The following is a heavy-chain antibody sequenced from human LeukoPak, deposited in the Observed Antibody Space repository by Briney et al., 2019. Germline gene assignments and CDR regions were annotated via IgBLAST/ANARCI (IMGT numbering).Heavy chain of an antibody. CDR3: AKVLVLVSANRYYFDY. J-gene: IGHJ4*02. Sequence: GGSLRLSCAASGLTFSGTAMSWDRQAPGKVPEWDSLIRGSGNSTYYADSVKGRFTISRDNSKNTLYLQMNSLRAEDTAVYYCAKVLVLVSANRYYFDYWGQGTLVTVSS. V-gene: IGHV3-23*01. CDR2: IRGSGNST. D-gene: IGHD2-15*01. CDR1: GLTFSGTA.